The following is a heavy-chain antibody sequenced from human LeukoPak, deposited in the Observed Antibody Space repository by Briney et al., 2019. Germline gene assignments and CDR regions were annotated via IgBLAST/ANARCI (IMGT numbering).Heavy chain of an antibody. D-gene: IGHD2-2*01. V-gene: IGHV3-30*02. CDR2: IRYDGSNK. CDR3: AKDREALGYCSSTSCHPGEYFDY. CDR1: GFTFSSYG. Sequence: GGSLRLSGAASGFTFSSYGMHWVRQAPGKGLEWVAFIRYDGSNKYYADSVKGRFTISRDNSKNTLYLQMNSLRAEDTAVYYCAKDREALGYCSSTSCHPGEYFDYWGQGTLVTVSS. J-gene: IGHJ4*02.